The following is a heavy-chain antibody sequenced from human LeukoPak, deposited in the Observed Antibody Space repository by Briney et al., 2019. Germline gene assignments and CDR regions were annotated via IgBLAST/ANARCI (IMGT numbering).Heavy chain of an antibody. J-gene: IGHJ2*01. Sequence: GGSLRLSCAASGFTFSDYYMSWIRQAPGKRLEWVSYITSTSSYTNYADSVKGRFTISRDNSKNTLYLQMNGLRAEDTAVYYCAKDRTILTGYNWYFDLWGRGTLVTVSS. CDR3: AKDRTILTGYNWYFDL. CDR2: ITSTSSYT. D-gene: IGHD3-9*01. V-gene: IGHV3-11*05. CDR1: GFTFSDYY.